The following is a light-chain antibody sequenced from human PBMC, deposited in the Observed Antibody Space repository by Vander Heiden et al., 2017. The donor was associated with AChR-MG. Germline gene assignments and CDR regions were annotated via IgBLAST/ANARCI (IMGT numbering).Light chain of an antibody. CDR3: QQTNSAPWT. Sequence: DIQMTQSPSSLSASVGDRVTVTCRASQNISNYLNWYQQKPGKAPKLLIYVTSTLQIGVPSRFSGSGSGTDFALTISSLQPDDLATYYCQQTNSAPWTFGQGTMVEIK. CDR1: QNISNY. J-gene: IGKJ1*01. CDR2: VTS. V-gene: IGKV1-39*01.